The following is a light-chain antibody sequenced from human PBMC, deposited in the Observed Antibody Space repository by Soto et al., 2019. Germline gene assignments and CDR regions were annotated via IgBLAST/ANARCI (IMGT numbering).Light chain of an antibody. CDR2: KAS. CDR1: QTISSW. Sequence: IHMTQSPSTLSVSLGDMVTITFRASQTISSWLAWYQQKPGKAPKLLIYKASTLKSGVPSRFSGSGSGTEFTLTISSLQPDDFATYYCQHYNSYSEAFGQGTKVDIK. CDR3: QHYNSYSEA. J-gene: IGKJ1*01. V-gene: IGKV1-5*03.